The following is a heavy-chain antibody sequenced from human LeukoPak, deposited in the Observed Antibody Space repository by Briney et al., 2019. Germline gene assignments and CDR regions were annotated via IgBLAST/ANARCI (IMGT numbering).Heavy chain of an antibody. CDR3: ARSDVVPAARGAFDI. CDR1: GGSISSYY. V-gene: IGHV4-4*07. Sequence: SKTLSLTCTVSGGSISSYYWSWIRQPAGKGLEWIGRTYTSGSTNYNPSLKSRVTMSVDTSKNQFSLKLSSVTAADTAVYYCARSDVVPAARGAFDIWGQGTMVTVSS. D-gene: IGHD2-2*01. J-gene: IGHJ3*02. CDR2: TYTSGST.